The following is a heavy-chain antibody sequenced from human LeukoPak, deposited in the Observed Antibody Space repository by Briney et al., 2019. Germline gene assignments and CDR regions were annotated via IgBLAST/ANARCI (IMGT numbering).Heavy chain of an antibody. J-gene: IGHJ5*02. CDR2: IIPIFGTA. CDR1: GGTLSSYA. D-gene: IGHD3-22*01. CDR3: ARARRITMIVVVEGDWFDP. V-gene: IGHV1-69*05. Sequence: SVKVSCKASGGTLSSYAISWVRQAPGQGLEWMGRIIPIFGTANYAQKFQGRVTITTDESTSTAYMELSSLRSEDTAVYYCARARRITMIVVVEGDWFDPWGQGTLVTVSS.